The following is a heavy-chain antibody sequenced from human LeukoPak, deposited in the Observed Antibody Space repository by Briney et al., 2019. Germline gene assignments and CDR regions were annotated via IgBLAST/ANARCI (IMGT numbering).Heavy chain of an antibody. J-gene: IGHJ4*02. CDR3: ARSELLWFGGVNSGFDY. V-gene: IGHV4-39*07. CDR1: GASITSNSFF. Sequence: SETLSLTCTGSGASITSNSFFWAWIRQPPGKGLEWIANTHYSGSTDYNPSLKSRVTISVDTSKNQFSLKLSSVTAADTAVYYCARSELLWFGGVNSGFDYWGQGTLVTVSS. CDR2: THYSGST. D-gene: IGHD3-10*01.